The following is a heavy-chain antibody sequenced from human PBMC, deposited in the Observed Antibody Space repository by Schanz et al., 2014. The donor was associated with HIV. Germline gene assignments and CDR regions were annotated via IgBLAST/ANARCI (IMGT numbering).Heavy chain of an antibody. CDR1: GFIFDDYA. CDR3: ATTLYPYTSSSDYYYGMDV. Sequence: EVQLVESGGGLVQPGRSLRLSCAASGFIFDDYAMHWVRQAPGKGLEWVSGISWNSGSIGYADSVKGRFTISRDNAKNYLYLQMNSLRAEDTALYYCATTLYPYTSSSDYYYGMDVWGQGTTVTVSS. V-gene: IGHV3-9*01. CDR2: ISWNSGSI. D-gene: IGHD6-6*01. J-gene: IGHJ6*02.